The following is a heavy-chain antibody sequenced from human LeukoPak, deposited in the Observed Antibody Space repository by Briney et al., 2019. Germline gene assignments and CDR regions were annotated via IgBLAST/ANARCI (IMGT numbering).Heavy chain of an antibody. D-gene: IGHD4-17*01. CDR2: ISAYNGNT. CDR3: ARNHGDYKHHYYYYGMDV. J-gene: IGHJ6*02. V-gene: IGHV1-18*01. CDR1: GYTFTGYG. Sequence: ASVKVSCKASGYTFTGYGISWVRQAPGQGLVWMGWISAYNGNTNYAQKLQGRVTMTTDTSTSTAYMELRSLRSDDTAVYYCARNHGDYKHHYYYYGMDVWGQGTTVTVSS.